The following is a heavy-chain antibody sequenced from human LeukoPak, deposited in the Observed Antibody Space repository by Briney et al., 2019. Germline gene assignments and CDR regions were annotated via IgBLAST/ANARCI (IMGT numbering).Heavy chain of an antibody. Sequence: GASVKVSCKASGYTFTGYYMHWVRQAPGQGLEWMGWINPNSGGTNYAQKFQGRVTMTRDTSISTAYMELSRLRSDDTAVYYCARGGYSYGDYYYYYMDVWGKGTTVTISS. CDR1: GYTFTGYY. V-gene: IGHV1-2*02. CDR3: ARGGYSYGDYYYYYMDV. CDR2: INPNSGGT. D-gene: IGHD5-18*01. J-gene: IGHJ6*03.